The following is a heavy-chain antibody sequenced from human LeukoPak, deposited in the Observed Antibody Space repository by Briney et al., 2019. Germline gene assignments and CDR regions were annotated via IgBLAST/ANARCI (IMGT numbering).Heavy chain of an antibody. CDR2: TYYRSTWYN. CDR3: ARRLTQYDCFDP. Sequence: SQTLSLTCAISGDSVSSNSVTWNWIRQSPSRGLEWLGRTYYRSTWYNEYAVSVRGWITVNPDTSKNQFSLHLNSVTPEDTAVYYCARRLTQYDCFDPWGQGILVTVSS. J-gene: IGHJ5*02. V-gene: IGHV6-1*03. D-gene: IGHD2-2*01. CDR1: GDSVSSNSVT.